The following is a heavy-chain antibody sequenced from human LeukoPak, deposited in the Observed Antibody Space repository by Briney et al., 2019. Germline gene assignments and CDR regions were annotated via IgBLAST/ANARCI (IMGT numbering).Heavy chain of an antibody. Sequence: SETLSLTCAVSGESISSSNWWSWVRQPPGKGLEWIGEIYHSGTTNYNPSLESRVTISLDTSNNQFSLDLNSVTAADTAVYYCANKVYCSTTSCYPAGYWGQGTLVTVSS. D-gene: IGHD2-2*01. J-gene: IGHJ4*02. CDR2: IYHSGTT. CDR3: ANKVYCSTTSCYPAGY. V-gene: IGHV4-4*02. CDR1: GESISSSNW.